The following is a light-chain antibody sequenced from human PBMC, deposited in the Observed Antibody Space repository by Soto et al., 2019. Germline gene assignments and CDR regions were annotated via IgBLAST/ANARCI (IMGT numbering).Light chain of an antibody. CDR2: AAY. CDR1: QSISSY. Sequence: DIQFTQSPSFLSVFVGDRVTITCRASQSISSYLNWYQQKPGKAPKLLIYAAYSLQSGVPSRFSGSGSGTDFTLTIRSLQPEDFATYYCKQSYSTLWTVGQGTEVDI. CDR3: KQSYSTLWT. J-gene: IGKJ1*01. V-gene: IGKV1-39*01.